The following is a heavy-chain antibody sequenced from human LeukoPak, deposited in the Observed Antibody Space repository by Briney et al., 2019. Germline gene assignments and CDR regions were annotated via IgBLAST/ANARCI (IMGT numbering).Heavy chain of an antibody. V-gene: IGHV3-48*01. D-gene: IGHD3-22*01. CDR2: ISSSSSTI. J-gene: IGHJ4*02. Sequence: PGGSLRLSCAASGFTFSSYSMNWVRQAPGKGLEWVSYISSSSSTIYYADFVKGRFTISRDNAKNSLYLQMNSLRAEDTAVYYCARVGRITMIVVAAGIDYWGQGTLVTVSS. CDR1: GFTFSSYS. CDR3: ARVGRITMIVVAAGIDY.